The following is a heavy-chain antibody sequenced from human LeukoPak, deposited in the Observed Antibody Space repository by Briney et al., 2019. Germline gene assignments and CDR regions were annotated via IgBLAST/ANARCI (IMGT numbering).Heavy chain of an antibody. D-gene: IGHD2-15*01. J-gene: IGHJ4*02. CDR2: ISAYNGNT. V-gene: IGHV1-18*01. Sequence: ASVKVSCKASGYNFNTYAISWVRQAPGQGLEWMGWISAYNGNTNYAQKIQGRVTMTTDTSTSTAYMELRGLRSDDTAVYYCARGGSGWYVDFWGQGTLVTVSS. CDR3: ARGGSGWYVDF. CDR1: GYNFNTYA.